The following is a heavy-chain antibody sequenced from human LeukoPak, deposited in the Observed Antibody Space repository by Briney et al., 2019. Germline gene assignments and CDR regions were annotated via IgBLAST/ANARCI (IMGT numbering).Heavy chain of an antibody. Sequence: PGGSLRLSCAASGFTFSSYAMSWVRQAPGKGLEWVSAISGSGGSTYYADSVKGRFTISRDNSKNTVSLQMNSLRAEDTALYYCAKGSPYGSPRIYYFDYWGRGALVTVSS. V-gene: IGHV3-23*01. CDR3: AKGSPYGSPRIYYFDY. CDR2: ISGSGGST. CDR1: GFTFSSYA. D-gene: IGHD1-14*01. J-gene: IGHJ4*02.